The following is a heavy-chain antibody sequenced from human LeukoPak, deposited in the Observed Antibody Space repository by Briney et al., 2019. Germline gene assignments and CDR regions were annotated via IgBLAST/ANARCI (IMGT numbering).Heavy chain of an antibody. CDR2: IDPSDSYT. J-gene: IGHJ6*02. CDR1: GYSFTSYW. V-gene: IGHV5-10-1*01. Sequence: GESLKISCKGSGYSFTSYWISWVRQMPGKGLEWMGRIDPSDSYTNYSPSFQGHVTISADKSISTAYLQWSSLKASDTATYYCARRAYYNYGLDVWGQGTTVTVSS. CDR3: ARRAYYNYGLDV.